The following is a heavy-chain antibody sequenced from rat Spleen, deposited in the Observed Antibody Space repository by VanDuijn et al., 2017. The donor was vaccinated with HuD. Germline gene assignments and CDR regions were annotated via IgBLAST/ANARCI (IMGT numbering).Heavy chain of an antibody. CDR2: MSYAGRRI. V-gene: IGHV5-31*01. Sequence: EVQLVESGGGLVQPGRSLKLSCVASGFTFNNYWMTWIRQAPGKGLEWVATMSYAGRRIYYRDSVKGRFTISSDNAKSTLYLQMDSLRSEDTATYYCARHNSGYGVMDAWGQGASVTVSS. CDR3: ARHNSGYGVMDA. CDR1: GFTFNNYW. J-gene: IGHJ4*01. D-gene: IGHD4-3*01.